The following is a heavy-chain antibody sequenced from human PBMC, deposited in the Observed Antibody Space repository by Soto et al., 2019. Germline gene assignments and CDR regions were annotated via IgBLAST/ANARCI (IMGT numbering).Heavy chain of an antibody. V-gene: IGHV4-59*01. J-gene: IGHJ2*01. D-gene: IGHD1-1*01. CDR2: IYYSGST. CDR3: ATTPAPGRWYFDL. Sequence: QVQLQESGPGLVKPSETLSLTCTVSGGSISSYYWGWIRQPPGKGLEWIGYIYYSGSTNYNPSLKSRVPISVSTSKNQFSLKLSSVTAADTAVYYCATTPAPGRWYFDLWGRGTLVTVSS. CDR1: GGSISSYY.